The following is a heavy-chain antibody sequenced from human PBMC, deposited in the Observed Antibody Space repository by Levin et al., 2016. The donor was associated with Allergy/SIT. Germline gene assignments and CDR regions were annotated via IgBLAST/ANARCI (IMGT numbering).Heavy chain of an antibody. CDR1: GFTFSSYS. CDR3: VRGHYADPYY. Sequence: GESLKISCAASGFTFSSYSMNWVRQAPGKGLEWVSGISITGGSTWHGDSVRGRFTISRDNSKNTLYLQMNNVRAEDTAVYYCVRGHYADPYYWGQGTLVTVSS. CDR2: ISITGGST. J-gene: IGHJ4*02. V-gene: IGHV3-23*01. D-gene: IGHD3-16*01.